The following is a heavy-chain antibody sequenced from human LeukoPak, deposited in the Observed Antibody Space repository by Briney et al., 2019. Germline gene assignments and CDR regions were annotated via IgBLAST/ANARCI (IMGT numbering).Heavy chain of an antibody. CDR1: GYTFTSYA. Sequence: GASVKVSCKASGYTFTSYAMHWVRQAPGQRLEWMGWINAGNGNTKYSQKFQGRVTITRDTSASTAYMELRSLRSDDTAVYYCARLVGLLRGIFVRVNWFDPWGQGTLVTVSS. V-gene: IGHV1-3*01. D-gene: IGHD3-3*01. J-gene: IGHJ5*02. CDR2: INAGNGNT. CDR3: ARLVGLLRGIFVRVNWFDP.